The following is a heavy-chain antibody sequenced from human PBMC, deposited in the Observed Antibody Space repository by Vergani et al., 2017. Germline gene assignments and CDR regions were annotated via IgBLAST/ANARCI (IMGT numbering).Heavy chain of an antibody. Sequence: QVQLVQSGAEVKKPGASVKVSCKASGYTFTSYYMHWVRQAPGQGLEWMGIINPSGGSTSYAQKFQGRVTMTRDTATSTVYMELSSLRSEVTAVYYCARDGSISGSHWSSQYYYGMDVWGQGTTVTVSS. CDR3: ARDGSISGSHWSSQYYYGMDV. V-gene: IGHV1-46*01. CDR2: INPSGGST. CDR1: GYTFTSYY. D-gene: IGHD1-26*01. J-gene: IGHJ6*02.